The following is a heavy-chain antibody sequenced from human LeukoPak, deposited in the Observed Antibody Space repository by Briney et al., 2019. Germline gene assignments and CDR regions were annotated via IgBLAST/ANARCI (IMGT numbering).Heavy chain of an antibody. D-gene: IGHD2-8*01. CDR3: ARGVGTSWFDP. Sequence: GASVKVSCKASGHTFTGIYVHWVRQAPGQGLDWMGWINCNSGDIHYAQKFQGRVIMTRDTSSSTAYVDLSRLTLDDTAVYYCARGVGTSWFDPWGQGALVTVSS. CDR2: INCNSGDI. J-gene: IGHJ5*02. V-gene: IGHV1-2*02. CDR1: GHTFTGIY.